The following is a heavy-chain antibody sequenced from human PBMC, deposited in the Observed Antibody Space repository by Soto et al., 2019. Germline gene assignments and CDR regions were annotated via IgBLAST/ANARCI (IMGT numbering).Heavy chain of an antibody. CDR3: ATKGYSSSLFYYMDV. V-gene: IGHV4-34*01. Sequence: PSETLSLTCAVYGGSFSGYYWSWIRQPTGKGLEWIGEINHSGSTNYNPSLKSRVTISVDTSKNQFSLKLSSVTAADTAVYYCATKGYSSSLFYYMDVWGKGTTVTVSS. J-gene: IGHJ6*03. D-gene: IGHD6-13*01. CDR1: GGSFSGYY. CDR2: INHSGST.